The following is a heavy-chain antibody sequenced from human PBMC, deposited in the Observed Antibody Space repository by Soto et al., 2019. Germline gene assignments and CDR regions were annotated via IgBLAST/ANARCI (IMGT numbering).Heavy chain of an antibody. V-gene: IGHV4-61*01. D-gene: IGHD2-8*01. CDR1: GGSVSRGSYY. J-gene: IGHJ4*02. CDR2: IYYSGST. Sequence: QVQLQESGPGLVKPSETLSLSCTVSGGSVSRGSYYWSWIRQPPGKGLEWIGYIYYSGSTNYNPPLKSRVTISVDTSKNQFSLKLSSVTAADTAVYYCARPTHCTNGVCSDYWGQGTLVTVSS. CDR3: ARPTHCTNGVCSDY.